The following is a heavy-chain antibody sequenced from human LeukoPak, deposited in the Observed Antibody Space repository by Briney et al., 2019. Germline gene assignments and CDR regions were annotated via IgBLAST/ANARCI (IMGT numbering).Heavy chain of an antibody. CDR3: ARSVLLWFGELNAFDI. Sequence: PWETLSLTRTVSGGSISSYYWSWIRQPPGKGLEWIGYIYYSGSTNYNPSLKSRVTISVDTYKNQFSLKLSSVTAADTAVYYCARSVLLWFGELNAFDIWGQGTMVTVSS. V-gene: IGHV4-59*01. D-gene: IGHD3-10*01. J-gene: IGHJ3*02. CDR2: IYYSGST. CDR1: GGSISSYY.